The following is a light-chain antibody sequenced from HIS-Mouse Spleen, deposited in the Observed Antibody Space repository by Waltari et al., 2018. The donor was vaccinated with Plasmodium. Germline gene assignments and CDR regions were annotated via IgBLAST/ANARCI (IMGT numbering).Light chain of an antibody. J-gene: IGLJ3*02. Sequence: SYELTQPPSVSVSPGQTARITCSGDALPKKYAYWDQQKSGQAPLLVIYEDSKRPSGIPERFSGSSSGTMATLTISGAQVEDEADYYWYSTDSSGNHRVFGGGTKLTVL. CDR1: ALPKKY. CDR3: YSTDSSGNHRV. V-gene: IGLV3-10*01. CDR2: EDS.